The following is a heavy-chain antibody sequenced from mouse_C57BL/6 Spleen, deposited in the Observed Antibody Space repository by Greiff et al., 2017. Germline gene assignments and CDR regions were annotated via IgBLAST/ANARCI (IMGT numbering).Heavy chain of an antibody. Sequence: EVKLVESGGDLVKPGGSLKLSCAASGFTFSSYGMSWVRQTPDKRLEWVATISSGGSYTYYPDSVKGRFTISRDNAKNTLYLQMSSLKSEDTAMYYCARGPYGYSLFDYWGQGTTLTVSS. CDR1: GFTFSSYG. CDR2: ISSGGSYT. V-gene: IGHV5-6*01. J-gene: IGHJ2*01. CDR3: ARGPYGYSLFDY. D-gene: IGHD2-2*01.